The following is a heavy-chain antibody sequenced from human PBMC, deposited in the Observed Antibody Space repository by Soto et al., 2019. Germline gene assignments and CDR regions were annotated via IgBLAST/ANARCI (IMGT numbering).Heavy chain of an antibody. V-gene: IGHV1-69*12. J-gene: IGHJ4*02. CDR1: GGTFSSYA. Sequence: QVQLVQSGAEVKKPGSSVKVSCKASGGTFSSYAISWVRQAPGQGLEWMGGIIPIFGTANYAQKFQGRVTSTADESTSTAYMELSSLRSENTAVDYCAMAQHYGEPLYYFDYWGQGTLVTVSS. CDR3: AMAQHYGEPLYYFDY. CDR2: IIPIFGTA. D-gene: IGHD4-17*01.